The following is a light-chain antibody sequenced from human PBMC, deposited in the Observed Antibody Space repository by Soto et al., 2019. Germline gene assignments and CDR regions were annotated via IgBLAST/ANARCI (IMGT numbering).Light chain of an antibody. CDR1: QNINTF. CDR3: QQYNNWPRT. V-gene: IGKV1D-13*01. CDR2: GAS. Sequence: AIQLTQSPSSRSASVVDGIARAFLASQNINTFLNWYQQKGGKAPKLLIHGASSLQSGVPLRFSGSGSGTEFALTISSLQSEDFAVYYCQQYNNWPRTFGQGTKVDIK. J-gene: IGKJ1*01.